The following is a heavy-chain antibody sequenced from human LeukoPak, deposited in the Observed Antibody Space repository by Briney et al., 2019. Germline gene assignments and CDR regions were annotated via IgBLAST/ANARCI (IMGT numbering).Heavy chain of an antibody. CDR2: IYYSGST. CDR1: GGSISSNSYY. CDR3: ARYRAFDI. V-gene: IGHV4-39*07. Sequence: PSETLSLTCAVSGGSISSNSYYWGWIRQPPGKGLEWIGSIYYSGSTYYNPSLKSRVTISVDTSKNQFSLKLTSVTAADTAVYYCARYRAFDIWGRGTLVTVSS. J-gene: IGHJ3*02.